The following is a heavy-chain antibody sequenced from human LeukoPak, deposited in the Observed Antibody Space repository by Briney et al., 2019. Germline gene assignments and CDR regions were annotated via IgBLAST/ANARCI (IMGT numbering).Heavy chain of an antibody. J-gene: IGHJ3*02. CDR2: IYYSGST. Sequence: PSETLSLTCTVSGGSISSYYWGWIRQPPGKGLEWIGYIYYSGSTNYNPSLKSRVTISVDTSKNQSSLKLSSVTAADTAVYYCARSLELAFDIWGQGTMVTVSS. CDR3: ARSLELAFDI. CDR1: GGSISSYY. V-gene: IGHV4-59*01. D-gene: IGHD1-7*01.